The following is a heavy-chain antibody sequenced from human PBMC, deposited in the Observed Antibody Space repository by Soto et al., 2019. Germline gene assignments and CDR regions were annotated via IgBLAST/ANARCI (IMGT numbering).Heavy chain of an antibody. CDR3: AGGGGVGVAGSAAFDM. CDR1: GYPVTAYY. D-gene: IGHD3-3*01. V-gene: IGHV1-2*02. Sequence: QLHLVQSGAVVKKPGASVTVSCSASGYPVTAYYMHWVRQAPGRGLEWMGGINPATGAAKYTQTFQGRVPLTGAPATSTVFMELCGLTSGDPAVFSVAGGGGVGVAGSAAFDMWGQGTLVTVSS. J-gene: IGHJ3*02. CDR2: INPATGAA.